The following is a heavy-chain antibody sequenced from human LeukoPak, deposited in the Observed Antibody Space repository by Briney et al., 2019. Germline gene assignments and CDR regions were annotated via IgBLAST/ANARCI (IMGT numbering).Heavy chain of an antibody. Sequence: GGSLRLSCAASGFTFSSYWMHWVRQAPGKGLVWVSRIYSDGSSTNYADSVKGRFTISRDNAKNTLYLQMNSLRAEDTAVYYCASSRGRYDIADYWGQGTLVTVSS. CDR1: GFTFSSYW. D-gene: IGHD3-22*01. CDR2: IYSDGSST. CDR3: ASSRGRYDIADY. V-gene: IGHV3-74*01. J-gene: IGHJ4*02.